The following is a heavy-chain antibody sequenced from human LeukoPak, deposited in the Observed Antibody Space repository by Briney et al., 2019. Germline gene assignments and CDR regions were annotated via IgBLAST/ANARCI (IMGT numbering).Heavy chain of an antibody. CDR2: TIGSGGST. V-gene: IGHV3-23*01. D-gene: IGHD6-19*01. Sequence: PGGSLRLSCAASGFTFSSYAMSGVRQAPGKGLEWVSATIGSGGSTYYADSVKGRFTISRDNSKHTLYLQMNSLRAEDTAVYYCAKGTIAVAGPDAFDIWGQGTMVTVSS. CDR1: GFTFSSYA. CDR3: AKGTIAVAGPDAFDI. J-gene: IGHJ3*02.